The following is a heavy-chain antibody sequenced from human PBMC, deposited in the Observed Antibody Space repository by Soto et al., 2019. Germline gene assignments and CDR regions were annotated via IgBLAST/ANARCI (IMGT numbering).Heavy chain of an antibody. D-gene: IGHD4-4*01. CDR1: GFTFSSYA. Sequence: GESLKISCAASGFTFSSYAMHWVRQAPGKGLEWVAVISYDGSNKYYADSVKGRFTISRDNSKNTLYLQMNSLRAEDTAVYYCARGYSNYFDYWGQGTLVTVSS. J-gene: IGHJ4*02. CDR2: ISYDGSNK. V-gene: IGHV3-30*04. CDR3: ARGYSNYFDY.